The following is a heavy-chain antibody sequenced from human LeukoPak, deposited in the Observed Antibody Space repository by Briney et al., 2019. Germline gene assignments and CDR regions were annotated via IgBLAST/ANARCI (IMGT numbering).Heavy chain of an antibody. D-gene: IGHD4-17*01. CDR3: ARPNGDYYNWFDP. V-gene: IGHV1-2*02. J-gene: IGHJ5*02. CDR1: GYTFTGYY. Sequence: ASVMVSCKASGYTFTGYYIHWVRQAPGQGLGWMGWINPNSGDTNYAQKFQDRVTLTRDTSISTAYMEVTNLRSDDTAVYYCARPNGDYYNWFDPWGQGTLVTVSS. CDR2: INPNSGDT.